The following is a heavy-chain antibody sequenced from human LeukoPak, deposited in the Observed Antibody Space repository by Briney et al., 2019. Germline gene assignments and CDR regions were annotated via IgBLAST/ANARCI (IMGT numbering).Heavy chain of an antibody. V-gene: IGHV3-7*01. CDR3: AKAVNAHDYSSFKSYYYYYMDV. CDR2: IKQDESEK. CDR1: GFTFSSYW. D-gene: IGHD4-11*01. J-gene: IGHJ6*03. Sequence: PGGSLRLSCAASGFTFSSYWLSWVRQAPAKGLEWVANIKQDESEKYYVDSVRGRFTISREKAKKSLYVQMNRLSAEDRAVYYFAKAVNAHDYSSFKSYYYYYMDVWGKGTPVTVSS.